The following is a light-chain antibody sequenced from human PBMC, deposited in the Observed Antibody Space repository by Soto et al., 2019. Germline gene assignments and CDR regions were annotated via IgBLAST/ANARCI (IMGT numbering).Light chain of an antibody. V-gene: IGLV2-23*01. CDR2: EDN. CDR1: SSDVGSFNF. CDR3: CSDAGTSTYV. J-gene: IGLJ1*01. Sequence: QSALTQPASVSGSPGQSITISCTRTSSDVGSFNFVSWYQQHPGKAPKVMIYEDNKRPSGVSDRFSGSKSGNTASLTISGLLAEDEADYYCCSDAGTSTYVFGTGTKLTVL.